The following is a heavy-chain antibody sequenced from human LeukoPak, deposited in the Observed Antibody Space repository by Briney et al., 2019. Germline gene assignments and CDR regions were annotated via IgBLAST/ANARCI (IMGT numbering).Heavy chain of an antibody. V-gene: IGHV1-18*01. CDR1: GYTFTNYG. CDR2: ISAYNGYT. J-gene: IGHJ4*02. D-gene: IGHD3-22*01. CDR3: ARDRSPRHYYDTSDYHGGAAY. Sequence: ASVKVSCKASGYTFTNYGINWVRQAPGQGLEWMGWISAYNGYTKYVEKFQGRVTMTADTSTSTAYMEVRSLRSDDTAVYYCARDRSPRHYYDTSDYHGGAAYWGQGTLVTVSS.